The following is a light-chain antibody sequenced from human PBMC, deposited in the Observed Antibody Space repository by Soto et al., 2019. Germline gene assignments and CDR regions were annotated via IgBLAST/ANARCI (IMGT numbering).Light chain of an antibody. CDR2: MAS. V-gene: IGKV3-15*01. Sequence: EIVMTQSPATLSVSPGERATLSCRASQSIISNLAWYQQKPGQAPRLLIYMASTRSTVIPSSFIGSWSCTEFTHPISSLQSEDFAVYYCQQYYNWHSWTFGQGTKVDIK. J-gene: IGKJ1*01. CDR3: QQYYNWHSWT. CDR1: QSIISN.